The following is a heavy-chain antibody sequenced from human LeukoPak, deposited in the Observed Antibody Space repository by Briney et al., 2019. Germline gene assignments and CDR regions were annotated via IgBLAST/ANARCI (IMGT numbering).Heavy chain of an antibody. CDR2: IYYSGST. V-gene: IGHV4-59*01. D-gene: IGHD1-14*01. Sequence: SETLSLTCTVSGGSISSYYWSWIRQPPGKGLEWIGHIYYSGSTNYNPSLESRVIISVDTSKNQFSLNLSSVTAADPAVYYCARGTTGRRANFDYWGQGTLVTVSS. J-gene: IGHJ4*02. CDR3: ARGTTGRRANFDY. CDR1: GGSISSYY.